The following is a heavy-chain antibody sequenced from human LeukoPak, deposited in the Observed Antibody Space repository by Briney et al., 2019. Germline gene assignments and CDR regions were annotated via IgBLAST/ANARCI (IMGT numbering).Heavy chain of an antibody. CDR3: AKGKRDYYDNSALDY. CDR2: ISGSGGST. D-gene: IGHD3-22*01. Sequence: PGGSLRLSCAASGFTFSSYVMSWVRQAPGKGLEWVSAISGSGGSTYYADSVKGRFTISRDNSKNTLYLQMNSLRAEDTAVYYCAKGKRDYYDNSALDYWGQGTLVTVSS. CDR1: GFTFSSYV. J-gene: IGHJ4*02. V-gene: IGHV3-23*01.